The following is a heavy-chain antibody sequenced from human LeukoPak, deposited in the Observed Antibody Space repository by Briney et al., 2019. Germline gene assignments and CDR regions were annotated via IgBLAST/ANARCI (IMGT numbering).Heavy chain of an antibody. CDR3: ARELWLAPSY. V-gene: IGHV4-34*01. D-gene: IGHD6-19*01. CDR1: GGSFSGYY. Sequence: TSETLSLTCAVYGGSFSGYYWSWIRQPPGKGLEWIGEINHSGSTNYNPSLKSRVTISVDTSKNQLSLKLSSVTAADTAVYYCARELWLAPSYWGQGTLVTVS. CDR2: INHSGST. J-gene: IGHJ4*02.